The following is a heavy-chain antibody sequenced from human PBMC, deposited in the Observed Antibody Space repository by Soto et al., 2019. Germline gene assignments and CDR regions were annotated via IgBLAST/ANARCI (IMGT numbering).Heavy chain of an antibody. CDR3: TTLRLDP. Sequence: VASVKVSCKASGYTFTALYMNGVGQAPGQGLEGMGCVNPNTGLTKYAQKFQGRVSMTRDTSINKASEVSNGQAADDRAVYYCTTLRLDPWGQGTLVTVSS. J-gene: IGHJ5*02. CDR2: VNPNTGLT. V-gene: IGHV1-2*02. CDR1: GYTFTALY.